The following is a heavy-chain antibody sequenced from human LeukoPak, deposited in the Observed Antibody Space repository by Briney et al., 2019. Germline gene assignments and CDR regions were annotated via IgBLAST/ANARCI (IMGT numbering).Heavy chain of an antibody. CDR1: GCTFSTYT. CDR2: ISSKSSKV. V-gene: IGHV3-21*01. J-gene: IGHJ4*02. CDR3: SSLGYYDTDTNHPGGY. D-gene: IGHD3-22*01. Sequence: WGTLTLTCAASGCTFSTYTLNWVCQAPGKGQEWVSFISSKSSKVYYSNPVKDRFTITCDNAKNSLTLQMNSLIADATAVYYFSSLGYYDTDTNHPGGYGSEETLVTVHS.